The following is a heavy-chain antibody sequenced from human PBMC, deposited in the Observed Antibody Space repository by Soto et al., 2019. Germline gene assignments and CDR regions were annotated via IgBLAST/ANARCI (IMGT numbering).Heavy chain of an antibody. D-gene: IGHD1-26*01. Sequence: GGSLRLSCAASGFSFNTFEMSWVRQAPGRGLEWVSFISDHGGTTYYADSVKGRFTSSRDNSKNTLYLQMNSLTAEDTAVYYCAATPRYWGQGTLVTVSS. CDR3: AATPRY. CDR1: GFSFNTFE. V-gene: IGHV3-23*01. J-gene: IGHJ4*02. CDR2: ISDHGGTT.